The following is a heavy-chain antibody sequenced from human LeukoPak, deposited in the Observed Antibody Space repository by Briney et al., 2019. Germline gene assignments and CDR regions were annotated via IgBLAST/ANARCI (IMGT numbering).Heavy chain of an antibody. CDR3: AREGPGQHQLDY. D-gene: IGHD5-18*01. CDR1: GFTFSEYY. CDR2: ISRSSCYT. Sequence: PGGSLRLSRVASGFTFSEYYMSWLRQPAARGGEGVSYISRSSCYTNYADSVKDRFTISRDNAKNSLYLQMNSLRAEDRAVYYGAREGPGQHQLDYWGQGTLVTVSS. V-gene: IGHV3-11*06. J-gene: IGHJ4*02.